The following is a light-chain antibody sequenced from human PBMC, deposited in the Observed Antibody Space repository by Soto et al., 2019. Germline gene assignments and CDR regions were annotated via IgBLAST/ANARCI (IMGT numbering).Light chain of an antibody. CDR2: GAS. J-gene: IGKJ1*01. Sequence: IVLTQSPGTLSLSPGERATLSCRASQSVSNYLAWYQQKPGQAPRLLIYGASSRATGIPDRFSGSGSGTDFTLTISRLEPEDFAVYYCQQYGGSPQTFGQGTKVDIK. CDR3: QQYGGSPQT. V-gene: IGKV3-20*01. CDR1: QSVSNY.